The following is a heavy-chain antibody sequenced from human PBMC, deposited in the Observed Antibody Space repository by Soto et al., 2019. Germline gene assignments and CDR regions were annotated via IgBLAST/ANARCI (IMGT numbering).Heavy chain of an antibody. CDR3: ATRPLLPGAP. Sequence: EVQLVESGGGLIQPGGSLRLSCAASGFTFSSNDMNGVRQAPGKGLEWVSLIYSSGSTYYADSVKGRFTISRDNSKTTLYLQMSSLRAEDTAVYYCATRPLLPGAPWGQGTMVTVSS. CDR1: GFTFSSND. V-gene: IGHV3-53*01. CDR2: IYSSGST. D-gene: IGHD3-22*01. J-gene: IGHJ3*01.